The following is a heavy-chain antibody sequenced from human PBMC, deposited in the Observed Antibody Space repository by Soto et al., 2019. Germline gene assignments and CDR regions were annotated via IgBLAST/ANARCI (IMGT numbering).Heavy chain of an antibody. CDR1: GFTFSSYS. CDR3: ARRSFTGRSFDY. Sequence: SGGSLRLSCAASGFTFSSYSMNWVRQAPGKGLEWVSSISSSSSYIYYADSVKGRFTISRDNAKNSLYLQMNSLRAEDTAVYYCARRSFTGRSFDYWGQGTLVTVSS. D-gene: IGHD4-17*01. J-gene: IGHJ4*02. V-gene: IGHV3-21*01. CDR2: ISSSSSYI.